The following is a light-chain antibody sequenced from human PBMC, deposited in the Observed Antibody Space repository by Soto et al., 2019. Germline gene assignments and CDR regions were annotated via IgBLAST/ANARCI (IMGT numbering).Light chain of an antibody. CDR3: HQYADSPQT. CDR1: QSVSSIF. J-gene: IGKJ2*01. Sequence: GSLSLSPGERATLSCRGSQSVSSIFLAWYQQKPGQAPRLLIHAASTGATGIPARFRGSGSGTDFTLTISSLEPEDSAVYFCHQYADSPQTFGQGPRWIS. CDR2: AAS. V-gene: IGKV3-20*01.